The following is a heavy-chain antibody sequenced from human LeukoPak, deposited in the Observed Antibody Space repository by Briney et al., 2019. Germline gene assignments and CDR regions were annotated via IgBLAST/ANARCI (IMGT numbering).Heavy chain of an antibody. CDR1: GFTFSTYS. D-gene: IGHD4-17*01. CDR2: ISSSSSYI. V-gene: IGHV3-21*01. J-gene: IGHJ5*02. Sequence: GGSLRLSCAASGFTFSTYSMNWVRQAPGKGLEWVSSISSSSSYIYYADSLKGRFTISRDNAKNSLYLQMNSLRAEDTAVYYCARAASPVTLSNNWFDPWGQGTLVTVSS. CDR3: ARAASPVTLSNNWFDP.